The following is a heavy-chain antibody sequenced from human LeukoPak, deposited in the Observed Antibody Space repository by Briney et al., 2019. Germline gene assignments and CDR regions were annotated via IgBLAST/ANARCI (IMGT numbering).Heavy chain of an antibody. V-gene: IGHV3-30*09. J-gene: IGHJ4*02. CDR3: AIGCWSSTNCPVDY. CDR2: ISYDGSNK. CDR1: GFTFSSYP. Sequence: GGSLRLSCAASGFTFSSYPMHWVRQAPGKGLEWVAFISYDGSNKNYADSVKGRFAISRDNSKNTLYLQMNSLRAEDTAVYYCAIGCWSSTNCPVDYWGQGTLVTVSS. D-gene: IGHD2-2*01.